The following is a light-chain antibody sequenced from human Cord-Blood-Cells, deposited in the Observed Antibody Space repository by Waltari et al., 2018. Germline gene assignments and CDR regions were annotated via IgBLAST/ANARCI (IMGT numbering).Light chain of an antibody. V-gene: IGLV2-11*01. Sequence: QSALPPPPSVSGSPGQSVTLSCTGSSSDVGGYNYVSWYQQHPGKAPKLMIYDVSKRPAGVPDRFSGSKSGNTASLTISGLQAEDEADYYCCSYAGSYTWVFGGGTKLTVL. CDR3: CSYAGSYTWV. CDR1: SSDVGGYNY. J-gene: IGLJ3*02. CDR2: DVS.